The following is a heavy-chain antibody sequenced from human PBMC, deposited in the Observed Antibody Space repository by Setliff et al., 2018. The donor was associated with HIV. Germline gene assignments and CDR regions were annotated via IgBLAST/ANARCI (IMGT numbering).Heavy chain of an antibody. CDR1: GGSITSGGFY. J-gene: IGHJ3*02. V-gene: IGHV4-31*03. CDR3: ARGDATTSLGAFDI. Sequence: SETLSLTCTDSGGSITSGGFYWSWIRQYPQKGLEWIGYIYYSGGTYYNPSLKSRVTMSVDTSKNQFSLKLSSVTAADTAVYYCARGDATTSLGAFDIWGQGTMVTVSS. D-gene: IGHD5-12*01. CDR2: IYYSGGT.